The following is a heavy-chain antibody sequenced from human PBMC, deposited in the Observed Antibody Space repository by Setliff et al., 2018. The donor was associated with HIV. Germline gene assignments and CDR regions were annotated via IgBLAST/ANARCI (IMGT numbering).Heavy chain of an antibody. CDR1: GGTFSNYG. V-gene: IGHV1-69*05. CDR3: ARDFGGYCSSMSCPGLFDP. D-gene: IGHD2-2*01. CDR2: IIPISGTA. J-gene: IGHJ5*02. Sequence: SVKVSCKASGGTFSNYGMSWVRQAPGQGLEWMGGIIPISGTANYAQKFQGRVTITTDESTSTAYMELSGLRSEDTAVFYCARDFGGYCSSMSCPGLFDPWGQGTLVTVS.